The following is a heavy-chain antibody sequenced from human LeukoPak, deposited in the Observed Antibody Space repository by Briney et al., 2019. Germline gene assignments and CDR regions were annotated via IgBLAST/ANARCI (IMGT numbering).Heavy chain of an antibody. CDR2: INHSGST. CDR3: ARQGCSDSRQFDY. V-gene: IGHV4-34*01. J-gene: IGHJ4*02. CDR1: GGSFSGYY. D-gene: IGHD6-13*01. Sequence: SGTLSLTCAVYGGSFSGYYWSWIRQPPGKGLEWIGEINHSGSTNYNPSLKSRVTISVDTSKNQFSLKLSSVTAADTAVYYCARQGCSDSRQFDYWGQGTLVTVSS.